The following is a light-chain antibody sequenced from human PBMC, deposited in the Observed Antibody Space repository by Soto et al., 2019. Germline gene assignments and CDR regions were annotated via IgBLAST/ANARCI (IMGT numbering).Light chain of an antibody. J-gene: IGKJ1*01. V-gene: IGKV1-5*01. CDR2: DAS. Sequence: DFPMTQSPSTLSASVGDRVTITCQASQNINNWVAWYQQKPGKAPKFLIYDASTLQRGVSSRFSGSGFGTEFSLTINSLQPDDSGSYYCQHTRTFGQGTKVEVK. CDR1: QNINNW. CDR3: QHTRT.